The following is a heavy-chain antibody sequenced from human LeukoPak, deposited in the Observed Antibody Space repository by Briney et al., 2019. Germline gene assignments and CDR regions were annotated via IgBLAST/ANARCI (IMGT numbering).Heavy chain of an antibody. CDR2: ISSSSSTI. CDR1: GFTFSSYA. Sequence: PGGSLRLSCAASGFTFSSYAMSWVRQAPGKGLEGVSYISSSSSTIYYADSVKGRFTISRDNAKNSLYLQMNSLRAEDTAVYYYAELGITMIGGVWGKGTTVTISS. D-gene: IGHD3-10*02. V-gene: IGHV3-48*01. CDR3: AELGITMIGGV. J-gene: IGHJ6*04.